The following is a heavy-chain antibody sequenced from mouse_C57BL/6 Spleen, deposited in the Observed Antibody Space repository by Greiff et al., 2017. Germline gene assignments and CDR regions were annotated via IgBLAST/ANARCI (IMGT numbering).Heavy chain of an antibody. D-gene: IGHD1-2*01. CDR1: GFSLTSYG. V-gene: IGHV2-2*01. Sequence: QVQLQQSGPGLVQPSQSLSITCTVSGFSLTSYGVHWVRQSPGKGLEWLGVIWRGGSTDYNAAFISRLSISKDNSKSQVFFKMNSLQADDTAIYYCARTRRGDYAMDYWGQGTSVTVSS. CDR2: IWRGGST. J-gene: IGHJ4*01. CDR3: ARTRRGDYAMDY.